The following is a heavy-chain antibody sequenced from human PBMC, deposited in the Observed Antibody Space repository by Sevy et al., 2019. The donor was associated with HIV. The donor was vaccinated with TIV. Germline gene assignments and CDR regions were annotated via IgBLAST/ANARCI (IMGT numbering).Heavy chain of an antibody. CDR1: GFTFSSYS. D-gene: IGHD3-9*01. Sequence: GGSLRLSCAASGFTFSSYSMNWVRQAPGKGLEWVSYISSSSSTIYYADSVKGRFTISRDNAKNSLYLQMNSLRDEDTAAYYCARGAYKYLTGDAFDIWGQGTMVTVSS. V-gene: IGHV3-48*02. CDR3: ARGAYKYLTGDAFDI. CDR2: ISSSSSTI. J-gene: IGHJ3*02.